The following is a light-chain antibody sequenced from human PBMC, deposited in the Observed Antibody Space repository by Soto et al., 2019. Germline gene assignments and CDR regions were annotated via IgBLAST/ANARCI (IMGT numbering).Light chain of an antibody. CDR1: SSDVGGYNY. CDR3: SSYTSSSASYV. CDR2: DVS. J-gene: IGLJ1*01. Sequence: QPVLTQPASVSGSPGQSITISCTGTSSDVGGYNYVSWYQQHPGKAPKLMIYDVSNRPSGVSNRFSGSKSGNTASLTFSGLQAEDEADYYCSSYTSSSASYVFGTGTKLTVL. V-gene: IGLV2-14*01.